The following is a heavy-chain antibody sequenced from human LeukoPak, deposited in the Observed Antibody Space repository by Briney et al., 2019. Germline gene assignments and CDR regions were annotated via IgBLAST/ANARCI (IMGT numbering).Heavy chain of an antibody. D-gene: IGHD6-13*01. CDR3: ARDLSSSWYVYYYYGMDV. V-gene: IGHV3-30*03. Sequence: GGSLRLSCAASGFTFSSYSMNWVRQAPGKGLEWVAVISYDGSNKYYADSVKGRFTISRDNSKNTLYLQMNSLRAEDTAVYYCARDLSSSWYVYYYYGMDVWGQGTTVTVSS. CDR1: GFTFSSYS. CDR2: ISYDGSNK. J-gene: IGHJ6*02.